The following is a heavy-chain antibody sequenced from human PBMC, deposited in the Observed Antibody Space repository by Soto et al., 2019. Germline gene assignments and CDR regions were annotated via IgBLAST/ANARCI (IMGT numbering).Heavy chain of an antibody. J-gene: IGHJ1*01. CDR1: GDSISTSSYY. CDR2: IYYSGAT. CDR3: ARLAYSGYLQT. V-gene: IGHV4-39*02. Sequence: SETLSLTCAVSGDSISTSSYYWGWIRQPPGKGLEWIASIYYSGATYYNPSLQSRVTISVDTSNNRFSLTRSSLTAADTAVYFCARLAYSGYLQTWGQGSLVTVSS. D-gene: IGHD1-26*01.